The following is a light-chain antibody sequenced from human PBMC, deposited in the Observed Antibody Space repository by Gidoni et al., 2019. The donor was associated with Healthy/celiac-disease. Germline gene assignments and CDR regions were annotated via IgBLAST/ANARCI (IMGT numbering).Light chain of an antibody. V-gene: IGKV1-39*01. CDR2: AAS. CDR1: QTIGSS. Sequence: DIQMTQSPSSLSASVGDRITISCRPSQTIGSSLNWYQQKPGKAPKVLIRAASSLQSGVPSRFSGSGSGTYFTLTISSLQPEDLGTYYCQQTYFAPPFTFGPGTKVEI. J-gene: IGKJ3*01. CDR3: QQTYFAPPFT.